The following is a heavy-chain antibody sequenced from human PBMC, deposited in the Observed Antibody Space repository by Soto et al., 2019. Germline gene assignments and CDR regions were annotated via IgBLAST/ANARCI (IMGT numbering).Heavy chain of an antibody. CDR3: AKDKWFGELSQPKNWFDP. D-gene: IGHD3-10*01. CDR2: ISGRGGST. J-gene: IGHJ5*02. CDR1: GFTFSSYA. V-gene: IGHV3-23*01. Sequence: GGSLRLSCAASGFTFSSYAMSWVRQAPGKGLEWVSAISGRGGSTYYADSVKGRFTISRDNSKNTLNLQMNSLRAEDTAVYYCAKDKWFGELSQPKNWFDPWGQETLVTVSS.